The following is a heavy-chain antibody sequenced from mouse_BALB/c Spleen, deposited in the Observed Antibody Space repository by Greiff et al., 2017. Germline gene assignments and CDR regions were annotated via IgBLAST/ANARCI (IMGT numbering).Heavy chain of an antibody. V-gene: IGHV2-9*02. J-gene: IGHJ3*01. CDR2: IWAGGST. D-gene: IGHD2-1*01. CDR1: GFSLTSYG. Sequence: VQLVESGPGLVAPSQSLSITCTVSGFSLTSYGVHWVRQPPGKGLEWLGVIWAGGSTNYNSALMSRLSISKDNSKSQVFLKMNSLQTDDTAMYYCARERDYGNYWFAYWGQGTLVTVSA. CDR3: ARERDYGNYWFAY.